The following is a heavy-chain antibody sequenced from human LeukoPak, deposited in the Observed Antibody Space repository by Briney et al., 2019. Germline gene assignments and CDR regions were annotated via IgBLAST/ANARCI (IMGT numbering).Heavy chain of an antibody. J-gene: IGHJ5*02. D-gene: IGHD2-15*01. CDR2: IYHSGST. V-gene: IGHV4-38-2*02. Sequence: PSETLSLTCTVSGYSLSSGYYWGWIRQPPGKGLEWIGSIYHSGSTYYNPSLKSRVTMSLDTSKNQFSLKLSSVTAADTAAYYCARGPLEYCSGGTCYSGRNWFDPWGQGTLVTVSS. CDR3: ARGPLEYCSGGTCYSGRNWFDP. CDR1: GYSLSSGYY.